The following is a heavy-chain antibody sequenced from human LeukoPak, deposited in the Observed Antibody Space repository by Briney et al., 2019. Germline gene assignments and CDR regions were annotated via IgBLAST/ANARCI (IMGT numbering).Heavy chain of an antibody. Sequence: PGGSLRLSCAASEFILSDYSMNWVRQARGEGLEWVSYISSSSSTIHYADSVKGRFTISRDNAKNSLYLQMNSLRAEDTALYYCAKDQYYYGSGSSYPFDYWGQGTLVTVSS. CDR3: AKDQYYYGSGSSYPFDY. V-gene: IGHV3-48*04. J-gene: IGHJ4*02. CDR2: ISSSSSTI. CDR1: EFILSDYS. D-gene: IGHD3-10*01.